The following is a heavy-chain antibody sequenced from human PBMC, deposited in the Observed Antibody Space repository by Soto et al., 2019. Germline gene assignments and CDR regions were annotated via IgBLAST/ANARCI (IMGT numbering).Heavy chain of an antibody. D-gene: IGHD6-19*01. J-gene: IGHJ4*02. V-gene: IGHV3-7*01. Sequence: EVQLVESGGGLVQPGGSLRLSCAASGFTFSSYWMSWVRQAPGKGLEWVANIKQDGSEKYYVDSVKGRFTISRDNAKNSLYLQMNSLRAEDTAVYYCAREGAVAVAGGEFDYWGQGTLVTVSS. CDR2: IKQDGSEK. CDR1: GFTFSSYW. CDR3: AREGAVAVAGGEFDY.